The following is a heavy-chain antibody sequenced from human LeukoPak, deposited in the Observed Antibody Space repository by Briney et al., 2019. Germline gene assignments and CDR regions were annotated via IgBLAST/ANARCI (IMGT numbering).Heavy chain of an antibody. CDR2: INHSGST. J-gene: IGHJ4*02. CDR1: GGSFSGYY. CDR3: ARGRAARLHY. Sequence: PSETLSLTCAVYGGSFSGYYWSWIRQPPGKGLEWIGEINHSGSTNYNPSLKSRVTISVDTSKNQFSLKLSSVTAAGTAVYYCARGRAARLHYWGQGTLVTVSS. V-gene: IGHV4-34*01. D-gene: IGHD6-6*01.